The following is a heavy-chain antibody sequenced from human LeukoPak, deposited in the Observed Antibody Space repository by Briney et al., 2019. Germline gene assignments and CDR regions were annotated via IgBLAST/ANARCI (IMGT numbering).Heavy chain of an antibody. Sequence: SETLSLTCTVSGGSISSYYWSWIRQPAGKGLEWIGRIYTSGSTNYNPSLKSRVTISVDTSKNQFSLKPSSVTAADTAVYYCARQGIPYYYDSSGYGYWGQGTLVTVSS. CDR2: IYTSGST. CDR3: ARQGIPYYYDSSGYGY. J-gene: IGHJ4*02. D-gene: IGHD3-22*01. CDR1: GGSISSYY. V-gene: IGHV4-4*07.